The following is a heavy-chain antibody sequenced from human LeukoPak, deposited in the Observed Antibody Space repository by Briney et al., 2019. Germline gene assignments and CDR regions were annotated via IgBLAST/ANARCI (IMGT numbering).Heavy chain of an antibody. D-gene: IGHD3-22*01. CDR3: ARRSDYYDSSGYYYVFDY. CDR2: ITGTSSTI. CDR1: GFSFSTYT. J-gene: IGHJ4*02. V-gene: IGHV3-48*02. Sequence: EAGGSLRLSCAASGFSFSTYTMNRVRQALGKGLEWVSYITGTSSTIYYADSVKGRFTVSRDNARNSLYLQMNSLRDEDTAVYYCARRSDYYDSSGYYYVFDYWGQGTLVTVSS.